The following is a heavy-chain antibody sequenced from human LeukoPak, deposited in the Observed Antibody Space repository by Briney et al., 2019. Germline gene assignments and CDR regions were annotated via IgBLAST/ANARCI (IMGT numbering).Heavy chain of an antibody. CDR2: IYYSGST. Sequence: SETLSLTCTVSGGSISSYYWSWIRQPPGKGLEWIGYIYYSGSTNYNPSLKSRVTISLDTSKNQFSLKLSSVTAADTAVYYCARDGGYCSSTSCPNYYYYGMDVWGKGTTVTVSS. CDR1: GGSISSYY. J-gene: IGHJ6*04. D-gene: IGHD2-2*01. V-gene: IGHV4-59*01. CDR3: ARDGGYCSSTSCPNYYYYGMDV.